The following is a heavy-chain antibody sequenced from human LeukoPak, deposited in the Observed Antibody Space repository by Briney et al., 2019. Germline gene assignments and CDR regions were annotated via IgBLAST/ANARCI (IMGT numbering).Heavy chain of an antibody. CDR2: IYHSGST. D-gene: IGHD2-15*01. J-gene: IGHJ3*02. CDR3: ARGVGSADPDAFDI. Sequence: SETLSLTCAVSGGSISSGGYSWSWIRQPPGKGLEWIGYIYHSGSTYYNPSLKSRATISVDRSKNQFSLKLSSVTAADTAVYYCARGVGSADPDAFDIWGQGTVVTVSS. CDR1: GGSISSGGYS. V-gene: IGHV4-30-2*01.